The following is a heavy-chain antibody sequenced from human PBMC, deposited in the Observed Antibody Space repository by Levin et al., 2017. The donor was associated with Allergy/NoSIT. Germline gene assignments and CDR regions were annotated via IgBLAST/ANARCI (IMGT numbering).Heavy chain of an antibody. V-gene: IGHV3-53*01. Sequence: PGGSLRLSCAASGFTGSKYYMGWVRQAPGKGLEWISVIYSGGTTNYADSVKGRFTISRDNSKNTLYLQMNSLRAEDTAVYYCARAEYYGSGSYYNPYSYYAMDVWGQGTTVTVSS. CDR2: IYSGGTT. CDR1: GFTGSKYY. D-gene: IGHD3-10*01. CDR3: ARAEYYGSGSYYNPYSYYAMDV. J-gene: IGHJ6*02.